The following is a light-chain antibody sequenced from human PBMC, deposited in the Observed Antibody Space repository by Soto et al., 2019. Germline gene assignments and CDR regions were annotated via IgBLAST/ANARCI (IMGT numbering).Light chain of an antibody. V-gene: IGKV2-30*02. J-gene: IGKJ1*01. CDR1: QSLIHSDGDTY. CDR3: MQGTHWPWT. Sequence: DVVMTQSPLSLPVTLGQPASISCRSSQSLIHSDGDTYLNWFQQRPGQSPRRLIYKVSDRDSGVPDRFSGRGSGTDFTLKISRVEAEDVGRYYCMQGTHWPWTFGQGTEVEIK. CDR2: KVS.